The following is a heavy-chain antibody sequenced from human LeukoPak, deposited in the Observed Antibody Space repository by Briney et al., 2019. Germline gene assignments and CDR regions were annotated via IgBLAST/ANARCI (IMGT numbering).Heavy chain of an antibody. D-gene: IGHD2-2*01. V-gene: IGHV3-7*01. CDR1: GFTFSSSQ. Sequence: GGSLRLSCAASGFTFSSSQMSWVREAPGRGLEWVANIKHDGSERYHVDSVRGRFNISRDNAKNSLYLQMNSLRAEDTAVYYCASDGHSHANWGQGTLVTVSS. CDR3: ASDGHSHAN. J-gene: IGHJ4*02. CDR2: IKHDGSER.